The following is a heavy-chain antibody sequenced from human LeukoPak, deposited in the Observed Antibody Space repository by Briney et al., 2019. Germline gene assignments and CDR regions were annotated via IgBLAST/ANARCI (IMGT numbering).Heavy chain of an antibody. CDR2: INPNSGGT. Sequence: ASVKVSCKASGYTFSDYYMHWVRQAPGQGLEWMGWINPNSGGTNYAQKFQGRVTMTRDTSISTAYMELSRLRSDDTAVYYCAREVKLQYYFDYWGQGTLVTVSS. CDR1: GYTFSDYY. J-gene: IGHJ4*02. D-gene: IGHD4-23*01. V-gene: IGHV1-2*02. CDR3: AREVKLQYYFDY.